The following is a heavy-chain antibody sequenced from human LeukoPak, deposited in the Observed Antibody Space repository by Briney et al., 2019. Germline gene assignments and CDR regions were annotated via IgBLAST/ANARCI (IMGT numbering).Heavy chain of an antibody. J-gene: IGHJ4*02. CDR3: AREGARAFSYYYDSSGL. CDR2: IIPILGIA. D-gene: IGHD3-22*01. V-gene: IGHV1-69*04. Sequence: SVKVSCKASGGTFSSYAISWVRQAPGQGLEWMGRIIPILGIANYAQKLQGRVTITADKSTSTAYMELSSLRSEDTAVYYCAREGARAFSYYYDSSGLWGQGTLVTVSS. CDR1: GGTFSSYA.